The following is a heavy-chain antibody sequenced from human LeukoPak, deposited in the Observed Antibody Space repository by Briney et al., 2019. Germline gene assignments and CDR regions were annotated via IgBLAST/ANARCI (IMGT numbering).Heavy chain of an antibody. J-gene: IGHJ4*02. Sequence: SETLSLTCAVYGGSFSGYNWTWIRQLPGKGLEWIGEIGHNGSTNYNPSLKGRVTISVDTSKNQFSLKVTSVTAADTAMYYCARPSGATPFKRFDYWGQGTLVTVSA. V-gene: IGHV4-34*01. CDR2: IGHNGST. CDR3: ARPSGATPFKRFDY. D-gene: IGHD1-26*01. CDR1: GGSFSGYN.